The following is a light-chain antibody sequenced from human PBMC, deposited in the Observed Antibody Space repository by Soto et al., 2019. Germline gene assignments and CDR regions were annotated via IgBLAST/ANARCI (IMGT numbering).Light chain of an antibody. CDR3: SSFEGSNQVV. J-gene: IGLJ3*02. Sequence: QSALTQPPSASGSPGQSVTISCTGTSSDVGGYNYVSWYQQHPGKAPKLMIYEVTKRPSGVPDRFSGSKSGNTASLTVSGLRAEDEADYHCSSFEGSNQVVFGGGTKVTVL. V-gene: IGLV2-8*01. CDR2: EVT. CDR1: SSDVGGYNY.